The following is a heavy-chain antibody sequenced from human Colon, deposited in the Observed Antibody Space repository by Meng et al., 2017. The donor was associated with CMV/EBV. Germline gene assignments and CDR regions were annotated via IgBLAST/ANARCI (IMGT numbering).Heavy chain of an antibody. D-gene: IGHD1-26*01. Sequence: SGFNIRYAWMTWVRQAPAKGLEWVGRITSESAGGAIDYAAPVAGRFSISRDDSRDTLYLQMNSLKSDDTAVYYCTKGGPLGSYFDYWGQGALVTVSS. CDR3: TKGGPLGSYFDY. J-gene: IGHJ4*02. CDR2: ITSESAGGAI. V-gene: IGHV3-15*01. CDR1: GFNIRYAW.